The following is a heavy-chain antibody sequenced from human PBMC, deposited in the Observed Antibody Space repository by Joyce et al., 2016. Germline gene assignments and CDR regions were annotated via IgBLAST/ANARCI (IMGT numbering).Heavy chain of an antibody. CDR3: ARATCSTANCHSTPVDP. D-gene: IGHD2-2*01. J-gene: IGHJ5*02. V-gene: IGHV1-46*01. CDR1: GYTFTTYY. CDR2: INPSAGNT. Sequence: QVQLVQSGAEVKKPGASVKVSCKASGYTFTTYYMHWVRQAPGEGLEWVGVINPSAGNTYYAQKFQGRVTTTSDTSTSTVYMEMSNLRSDDTAVYYCARATCSTANCHSTPVDPWGQGTLVTVSS.